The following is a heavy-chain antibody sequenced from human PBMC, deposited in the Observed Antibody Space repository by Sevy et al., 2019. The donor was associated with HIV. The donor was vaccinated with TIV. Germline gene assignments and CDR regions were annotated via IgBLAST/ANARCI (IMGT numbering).Heavy chain of an antibody. CDR1: GYSFTSSW. CDR3: ERRGAGGGWYHFDY. Sequence: GESLKISCKASGYSFTSSWIGWVRQMPGKGLEWMGIIYTTESDARYSPSFEGQVTISVSKSIGTAYLQWSSLKASDTDMYYCERRGAGGGWYHFDYWGQGTLVTVSS. CDR2: IYTTESDA. V-gene: IGHV5-51*01. D-gene: IGHD6-19*01. J-gene: IGHJ4*02.